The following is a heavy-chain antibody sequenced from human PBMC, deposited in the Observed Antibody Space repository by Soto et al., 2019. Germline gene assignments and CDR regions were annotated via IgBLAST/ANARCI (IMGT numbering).Heavy chain of an antibody. CDR3: ARDKKGENAFDI. V-gene: IGHV1-69*08. CDR2: IIPILGIA. CDR1: GGTFSSYT. J-gene: IGHJ3*02. Sequence: QVPLVQSGAEVKKPGSSVKVSCKASGGTFSSYTISWVRQAPGQGLEWMGRIIPILGIANYAQKFQGRVTITADKSTSTAYMELSSLRSEDTAVYYCARDKKGENAFDIWGQGTMVTVSS.